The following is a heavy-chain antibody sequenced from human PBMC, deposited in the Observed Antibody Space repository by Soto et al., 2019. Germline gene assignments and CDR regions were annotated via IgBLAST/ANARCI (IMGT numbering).Heavy chain of an antibody. V-gene: IGHV1-3*01. D-gene: IGHD6-19*01. J-gene: IGHJ4*02. CDR2: INAGNGNT. CDR3: APSSLGSGWYVY. Sequence: ASVKVSCKASGYTFTSYAMHWVRQAPGQRLEWMGWINAGNGNTKYSQKFQGRVTITRDTSASTAYMELSSLRSEDTAVYYWAPSSLGSGWYVYWGQGTLVTVSS. CDR1: GYTFTSYA.